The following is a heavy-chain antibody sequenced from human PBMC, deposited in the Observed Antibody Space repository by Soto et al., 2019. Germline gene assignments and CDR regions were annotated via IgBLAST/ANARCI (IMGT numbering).Heavy chain of an antibody. V-gene: IGHV1-18*04. CDR3: ARDGGYDSYYYGMDV. CDR2: ISAYNGNT. CDR1: GYTFTSYG. Sequence: ASGKVSCKASGYTFTSYGISWVRQAPGQGLEWMGWISAYNGNTNYAQKLQGRVTMTTDTSTSTAYMELRSLRSDDTAVYYCARDGGYDSYYYGMDVWGQGTTVTVSS. J-gene: IGHJ6*02. D-gene: IGHD5-12*01.